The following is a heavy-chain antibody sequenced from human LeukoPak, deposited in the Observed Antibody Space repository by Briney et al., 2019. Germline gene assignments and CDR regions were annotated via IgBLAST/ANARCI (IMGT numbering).Heavy chain of an antibody. D-gene: IGHD6-25*01. J-gene: IGHJ3*02. CDR1: GFTLSSYW. CDR2: IKSDGSIT. CDR3: ARVGARLGAFDI. Sequence: PGGSLRLSCAASGFTLSSYWMHWVRQAPGKGLVWVSRIKSDGSITNYADSVKGRFTISRDNAKNTLYVQMNSLRAEDTAVYYCARVGARLGAFDIWGQGTMVTVSS. V-gene: IGHV3-74*01.